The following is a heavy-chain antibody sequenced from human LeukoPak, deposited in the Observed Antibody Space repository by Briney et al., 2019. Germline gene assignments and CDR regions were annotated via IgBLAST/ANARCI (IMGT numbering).Heavy chain of an antibody. Sequence: SETLSLTCTVSGASISSGNYYWSWIRQPAGKGLEWIGRINTSGTTNYNPSLKGRVTISVDKSKNQLSLKLSSVTAADTAVYSCARTVVPAAPGAFDIWGQGTMVTVSS. D-gene: IGHD2-2*01. CDR1: GASISSGNYY. CDR2: INTSGTT. V-gene: IGHV4-61*02. J-gene: IGHJ3*02. CDR3: ARTVVPAAPGAFDI.